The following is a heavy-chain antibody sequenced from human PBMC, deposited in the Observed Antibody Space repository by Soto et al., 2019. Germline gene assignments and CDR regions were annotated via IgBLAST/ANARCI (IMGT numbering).Heavy chain of an antibody. CDR1: GGSISSGDYY. V-gene: IGHV4-30-4*01. CDR3: ARSMAVTHSLFDY. Sequence: QVRLQESGPGLVKPAQTLSLTCTVSGGSISSGDYYWSWIRQPPGKGLEWVGYVHSSGSTNYNPSLKSRITMSVDTSKDQFSLNLSSVPAADTAVYYCARSMAVTHSLFDYWGQGTLVTVSS. CDR2: VHSSGST. J-gene: IGHJ4*02. D-gene: IGHD6-19*01.